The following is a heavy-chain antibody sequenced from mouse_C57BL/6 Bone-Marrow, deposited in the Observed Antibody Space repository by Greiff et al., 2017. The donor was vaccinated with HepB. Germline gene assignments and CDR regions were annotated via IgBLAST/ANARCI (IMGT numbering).Heavy chain of an antibody. V-gene: IGHV1-74*01. Sequence: QVQLQQPGAELVKPGASVKVSSKASGYTFTSYWMHWVKQRPGQGLEWIGRIHPSDSDTNYNQKFKGKATLTVDKSSSTAYMQLRSLTSEDSAVYYCSIGTRVYDVGAMDYWGQGTSVTVSS. D-gene: IGHD2-12*01. CDR2: IHPSDSDT. J-gene: IGHJ4*01. CDR1: GYTFTSYW. CDR3: SIGTRVYDVGAMDY.